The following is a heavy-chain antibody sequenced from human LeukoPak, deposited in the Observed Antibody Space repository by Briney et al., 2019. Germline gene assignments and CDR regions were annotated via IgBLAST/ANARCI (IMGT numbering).Heavy chain of an antibody. V-gene: IGHV3-11*04. J-gene: IGHJ4*02. D-gene: IGHD2-2*01. CDR2: ISGSGRTI. Sequence: GGSLRLSCAASGFTFSDYYMSWFRQAPGKGLEWLSHISGSGRTIHYADSVKGRLTVSRDTAKNSLYLQMNSLRAEDTAVYYCASSSYCSSTSCAGDWGQGTLVTVSS. CDR1: GFTFSDYY. CDR3: ASSSYCSSTSCAGD.